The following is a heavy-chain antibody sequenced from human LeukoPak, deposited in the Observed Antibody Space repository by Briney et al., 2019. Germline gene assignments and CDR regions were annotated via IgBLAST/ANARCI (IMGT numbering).Heavy chain of an antibody. V-gene: IGHV3-15*01. CDR2: IKTETDGMTT. D-gene: IGHD3-10*01. CDR1: GFTFSNAW. Sequence: PGGSLRLSCAASGFTFSNAWMNWVRQAPGKGLEWVARIKTETDGMTTDYAAPVKGRFTVSRDDSTNTLYLQMNSLKTEDTAVYFCTTDWASFSMGRGVIEYWGQGTLVTVSS. J-gene: IGHJ4*02. CDR3: TTDWASFSMGRGVIEY.